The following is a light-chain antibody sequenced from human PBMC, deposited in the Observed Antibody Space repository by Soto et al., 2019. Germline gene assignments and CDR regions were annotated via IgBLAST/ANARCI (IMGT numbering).Light chain of an antibody. CDR3: QRYGSSPPHT. CDR2: GAS. Sequence: EIVLTQSPATLSLSPGERATLSCTSSQSVSSSYLAWYQQKPGQAPRLLISGASNRATGIPDRFSGSGSGTDFTLTISRLESEDFAVYYCQRYGSSPPHTFGQGT. CDR1: QSVSSSY. J-gene: IGKJ2*01. V-gene: IGKV3-20*01.